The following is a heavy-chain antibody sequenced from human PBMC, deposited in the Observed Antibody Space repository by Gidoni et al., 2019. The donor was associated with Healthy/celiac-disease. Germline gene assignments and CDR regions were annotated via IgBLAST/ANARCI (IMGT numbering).Heavy chain of an antibody. CDR1: GFTFSSYS. CDR3: ARVGDYDFWSGYYNAFDI. J-gene: IGHJ3*02. CDR2: ISSSSSYI. V-gene: IGHV3-21*01. D-gene: IGHD3-3*01. Sequence: EVQLVASGGGLFKPGGSLRLSCAASGFTFSSYSMNWVRQAPGKGLEWVSSISSSSSYIYYADSVKGRFTISRDNAKNSLYLQMNSLRAEDTAVYYCARVGDYDFWSGYYNAFDIWGQGTMVTVSS.